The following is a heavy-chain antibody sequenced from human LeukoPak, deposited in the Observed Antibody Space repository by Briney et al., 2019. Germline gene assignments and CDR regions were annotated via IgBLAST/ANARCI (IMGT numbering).Heavy chain of an antibody. CDR2: IRAYNGNT. Sequence: ASVKVSCKASGYTXTDYTITGVRQAPGQGLEWMGWIRAYNGNTNYVQRLQGRVTMTTDTSTSTAYMELRSLTSDDTAVYYCARRDDYYDYWGQGTLVTVSS. CDR1: GYTXTDYT. V-gene: IGHV1-18*01. D-gene: IGHD5-24*01. CDR3: ARRDDYYDY. J-gene: IGHJ4*02.